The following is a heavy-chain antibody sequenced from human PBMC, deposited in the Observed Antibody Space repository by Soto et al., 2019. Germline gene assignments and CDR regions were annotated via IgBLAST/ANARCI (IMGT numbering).Heavy chain of an antibody. CDR3: ARPRTYCGGDCSNWFDP. Sequence: PSETLSLTCTVSGGSISSSSYYWGWIRRPPGKGLEWIGSIYYSGSTYYNPSLKSRVTISVDTSKNQFSLKLSSVTAADTAVYYCARPRTYCGGDCSNWFDPWGQGTLVTVSS. D-gene: IGHD2-21*02. V-gene: IGHV4-39*01. CDR2: IYYSGST. J-gene: IGHJ5*02. CDR1: GGSISSSSYY.